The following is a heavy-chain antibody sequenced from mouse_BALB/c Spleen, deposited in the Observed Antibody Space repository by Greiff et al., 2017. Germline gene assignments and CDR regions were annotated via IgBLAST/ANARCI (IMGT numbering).Heavy chain of an antibody. CDR3: ARIYYGNSYAMDY. CDR1: GYTFTSYW. Sequence: VQLQQPGAELVKPGASVKLSCKASGYTFTSYWMHWVKQRPGQGLEWIGEINPSNGRTNYNEKFKSKATLTVDKSSSTAYMQLSSLTSEDSAVYYCARIYYGNSYAMDYWGQGTSVTVSS. D-gene: IGHD2-1*01. CDR2: INPSNGRT. V-gene: IGHV1S81*02. J-gene: IGHJ4*01.